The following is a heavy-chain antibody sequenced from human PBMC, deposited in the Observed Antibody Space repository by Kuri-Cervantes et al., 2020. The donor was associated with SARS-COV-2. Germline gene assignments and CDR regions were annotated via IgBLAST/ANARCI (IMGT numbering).Heavy chain of an antibody. Sequence: SETLSLTCTVSGDSISSNNWSWIRQPAGKGLEWIGYIYYSGSTNYNPSLKSRVTISVDRSKTQFSLRLTSLTAADTAVYYCTRSQYSTSRFFYYSLDVWGQGPAVPVSS. CDR2: IYYSGST. CDR3: TRSQYSTSRFFYYSLDV. D-gene: IGHD6-6*01. J-gene: IGHJ6*02. V-gene: IGHV4-59*08. CDR1: GDSISSNN.